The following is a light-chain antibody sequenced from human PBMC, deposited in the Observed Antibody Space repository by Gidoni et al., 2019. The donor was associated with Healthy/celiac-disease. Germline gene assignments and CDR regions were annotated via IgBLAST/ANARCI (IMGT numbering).Light chain of an antibody. CDR3: QQYYTTPFT. Sequence: DIVLTQSADSLAVPLGQRATINCKSCQSILFNFNNKNYLAWYQQKPSQPPKLLIYWASSRESGVPDRISGTGSGSDFTLTISSLQAEDVAVYYCQQYYTTPFTFGQGTKVEIK. CDR1: QSILFNFNNKNY. CDR2: WAS. V-gene: IGKV4-1*01. J-gene: IGKJ2*01.